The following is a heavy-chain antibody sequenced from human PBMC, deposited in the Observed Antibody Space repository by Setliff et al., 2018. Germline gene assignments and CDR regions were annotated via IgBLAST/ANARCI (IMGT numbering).Heavy chain of an antibody. J-gene: IGHJ6*02. CDR3: SRFGLYCEAVYGGGDYYYYGMDV. V-gene: IGHV1-18*01. Sequence: GASVKVSCKASGYTFTSYGISWVRQAPGQGLEWMGWISAYNGNTNYAQKVQGRVTMTTDTSTGTIYMELRSLRADDTAVYYCSRFGLYCEAVYGGGDYYYYGMDVWGQGTTVTVSS. CDR2: ISAYNGNT. CDR1: GYTFTSYG. D-gene: IGHD2-21*01.